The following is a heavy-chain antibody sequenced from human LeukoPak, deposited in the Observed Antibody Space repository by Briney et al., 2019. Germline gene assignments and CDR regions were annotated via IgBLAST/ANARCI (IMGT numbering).Heavy chain of an antibody. Sequence: ASVKVSCKASGYTFSGYYIHWVRQAPGQGLEWMGWINPNSGGTNYAQKFQGRVTMTRDTSISTAYMELSRLRSDDTAVYYCARAVAGTHWVFDPWGQGTLVTVSS. D-gene: IGHD6-19*01. J-gene: IGHJ5*02. CDR2: INPNSGGT. CDR1: GYTFSGYY. V-gene: IGHV1-2*02. CDR3: ARAVAGTHWVFDP.